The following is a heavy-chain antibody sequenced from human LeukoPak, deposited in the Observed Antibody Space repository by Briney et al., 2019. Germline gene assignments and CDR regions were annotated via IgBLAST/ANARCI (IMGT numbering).Heavy chain of an antibody. V-gene: IGHV3-23*01. CDR2: ISNNGGYT. CDR3: AKQLGYCSDGSCYFPY. J-gene: IGHJ4*02. D-gene: IGHD2-15*01. CDR1: GFTFSSSA. Sequence: GGSLRLSCAASGFTFSSSAMSWVRQAPGKGLEWVSAISNNGGYTYYADSVQGRFTISRYNSKSPLCLQMNSLRAEDTAVYYCAKQLGYCSDGSCYFPYWGQGTLVTVSS.